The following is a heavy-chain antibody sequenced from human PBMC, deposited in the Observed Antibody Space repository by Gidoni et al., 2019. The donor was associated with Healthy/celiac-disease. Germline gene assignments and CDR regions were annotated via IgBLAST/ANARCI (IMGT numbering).Heavy chain of an antibody. V-gene: IGHV1-69*06. J-gene: IGHJ4*02. Sequence: QLQLVQSGAEVKKPGSSVKVSCKASGGTFSSYAISWVRQAPGQGLEWMGGIIPIFVTANYAQKFQGRVTITADKSTSTAYMELSSLRSEDTAVYYCARDAIEYSSSGAYFDYWGQGTLVTVSS. CDR3: ARDAIEYSSSGAYFDY. CDR1: GGTFSSYA. D-gene: IGHD6-6*01. CDR2: IIPIFVTA.